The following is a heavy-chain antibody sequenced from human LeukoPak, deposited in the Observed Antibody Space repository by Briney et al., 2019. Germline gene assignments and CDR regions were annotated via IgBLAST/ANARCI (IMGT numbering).Heavy chain of an antibody. Sequence: SETLSLTCDVFGGSLTDYFWTWLRQSPGKGLEWIGEINDYTGNTNYNQSLNSRVSISLEKSKNQFSLELRSVTAADTAVYYCARGRIAKIVVVHSFHYGMDVWGQGTTVTVSS. V-gene: IGHV4-34*01. J-gene: IGHJ6*02. CDR2: INDYTGNT. CDR3: ARGRIAKIVVVHSFHYGMDV. D-gene: IGHD3-22*01. CDR1: GGSLTDYF.